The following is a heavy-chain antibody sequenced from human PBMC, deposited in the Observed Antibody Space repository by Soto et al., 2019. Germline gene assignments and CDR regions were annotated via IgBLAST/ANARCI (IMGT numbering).Heavy chain of an antibody. CDR2: FSVSGGST. CDR1: GFTFSSYA. D-gene: IGHD3-3*01. CDR3: AKSLLSYYDFWSGYHPSEYFQH. Sequence: GGSLRLSCAASGFTFSSYAMSWVRQAPGKGLEWVSAFSVSGGSTYYADSVKGRFTISRDNSKNTLYLQMNSLRAEDTAVYYCAKSLLSYYDFWSGYHPSEYFQHWGQGTVVTVSS. V-gene: IGHV3-23*01. J-gene: IGHJ1*01.